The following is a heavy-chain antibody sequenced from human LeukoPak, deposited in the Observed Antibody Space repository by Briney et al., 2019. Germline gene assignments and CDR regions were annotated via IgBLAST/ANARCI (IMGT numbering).Heavy chain of an antibody. D-gene: IGHD4-23*01. Sequence: QAGGSLRLSCAASGFTVSSNYMSWVRQAPGKGLEWVSVIYSGGSTYYADSVKGRFTISRDNSKNTLYLQMNSLRAEDTAVYYCARAFVPPRHGGNFPYYYYYMDVWGKGTTVTVSS. J-gene: IGHJ6*03. CDR3: ARAFVPPRHGGNFPYYYYYMDV. V-gene: IGHV3-53*01. CDR2: IYSGGST. CDR1: GFTVSSNY.